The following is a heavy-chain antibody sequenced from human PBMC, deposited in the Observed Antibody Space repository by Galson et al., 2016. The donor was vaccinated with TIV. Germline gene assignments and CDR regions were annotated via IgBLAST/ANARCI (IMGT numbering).Heavy chain of an antibody. CDR1: GFTFSSYS. V-gene: IGHV3-21*06. Sequence: SLRLSCAASGFTFSSYSMSWVRQAPGKGLEWVSSITSSSSYLYYADSVKGRFTISRDNAKNSLFLQMTTLRADDTAVYYCARDTEQYNSFTDTFDVWGQGTMVTVSS. CDR3: ARDTEQYNSFTDTFDV. J-gene: IGHJ3*01. CDR2: ITSSSSYL. D-gene: IGHD6-6*01.